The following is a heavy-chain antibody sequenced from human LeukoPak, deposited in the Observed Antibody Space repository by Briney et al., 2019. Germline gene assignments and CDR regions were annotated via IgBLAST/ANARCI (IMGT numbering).Heavy chain of an antibody. V-gene: IGHV1-2*02. CDR1: GYTFTVYY. D-gene: IGHD4-17*01. CDR2: INPNSGGT. J-gene: IGHJ4*02. Sequence: GASVKVSCKASGYTFTVYYMHWVRQAPGQGLEWMGWINPNSGGTNYAQKFQGRVTMTRDTSISTAYMELSRLRSDDTAVYYCARGNLRGDYVFDYWGQGTLVTVSS. CDR3: ARGNLRGDYVFDY.